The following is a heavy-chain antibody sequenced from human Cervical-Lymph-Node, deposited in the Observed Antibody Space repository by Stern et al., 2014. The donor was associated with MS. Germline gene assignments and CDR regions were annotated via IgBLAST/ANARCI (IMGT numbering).Heavy chain of an antibody. J-gene: IGHJ6*02. CDR3: ARDGRHTNNFGLDV. CDR1: GGTFNVYA. Sequence: VHLVASGAEVKKPGSSVKVSCKASGGTFNVYAINWLRQAPGQGLEWMGGIIPVIGTANYAQNFQGRVTITADASTRTSSMQLSSLRSDDTAVYYCARDGRHTNNFGLDVWGQGTTVTVSS. V-gene: IGHV1-69*01. CDR2: IIPVIGTA.